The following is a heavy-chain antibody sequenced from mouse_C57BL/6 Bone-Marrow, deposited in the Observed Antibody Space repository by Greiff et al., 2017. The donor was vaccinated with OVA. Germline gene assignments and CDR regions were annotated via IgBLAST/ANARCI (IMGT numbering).Heavy chain of an antibody. D-gene: IGHD2-4*01. J-gene: IGHJ4*01. CDR1: GYTFTSYW. CDR2: IDPSDSYT. CDR3: ARDYDYDGGLYYAMDY. V-gene: IGHV1-69*01. Sequence: QVQLQQPGAELVMPGASVKLSCKASGYTFTSYWMHWVKQRPGQGLEWIGEIDPSDSYTNYNQKFKGKSTLTVDKSSSTAYMQLSSLTSEDSAVYYCARDYDYDGGLYYAMDYWGQGTSVTVSS.